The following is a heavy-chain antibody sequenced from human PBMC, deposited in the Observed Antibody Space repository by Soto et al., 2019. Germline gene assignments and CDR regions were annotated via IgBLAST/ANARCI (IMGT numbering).Heavy chain of an antibody. Sequence: GGSLRLSCAASGFTFSSYAMSWVRQAPGKGLEWVAAISGSGGSKYYADSVKGRFTISRDNSKNTLYLHMNSLRAEDTAVYYCAKARRGGYQNKYFFDYWGQGTLVTVSS. CDR2: ISGSGGSK. J-gene: IGHJ4*02. D-gene: IGHD5-12*01. CDR1: GFTFSSYA. CDR3: AKARRGGYQNKYFFDY. V-gene: IGHV3-23*01.